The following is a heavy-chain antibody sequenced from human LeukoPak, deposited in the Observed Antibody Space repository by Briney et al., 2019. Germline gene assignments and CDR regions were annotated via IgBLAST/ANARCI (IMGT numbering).Heavy chain of an antibody. CDR1: GGTFSSYA. CDR3: ASNYGDYGRNYYYYMDV. V-gene: IGHV1-69*06. CDR2: IIPIFGTA. J-gene: IGHJ6*03. D-gene: IGHD4-17*01. Sequence: GASVKVSCKASGGTFSSYAISWVRQAPGQGLEWMGGIIPIFGTANYAQKFQGRVTITADKSTSTAYMELSSLRSEDTAVYYCASNYGDYGRNYYYYMDVWGKGTTVTVSS.